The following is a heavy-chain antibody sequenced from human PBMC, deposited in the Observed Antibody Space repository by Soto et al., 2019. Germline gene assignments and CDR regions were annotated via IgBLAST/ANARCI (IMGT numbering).Heavy chain of an antibody. CDR2: ISYDGSNK. CDR1: GFTFSSYA. CDR3: ATGTLPWIQLLRTPFFDY. V-gene: IGHV3-30-3*01. J-gene: IGHJ4*02. Sequence: PGGSLRLSCAASGFTFSSYAMHWVRQAPGKGLEWVAVISYDGSNKYYADSVKGRFTISRDNSKNTLYLQMNSLRAEDTAVYYCATGTLPWIQLLRTPFFDYWGQGTLVTVSS. D-gene: IGHD5-18*01.